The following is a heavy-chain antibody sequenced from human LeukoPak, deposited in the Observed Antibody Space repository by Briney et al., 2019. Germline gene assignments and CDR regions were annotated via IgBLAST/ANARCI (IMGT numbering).Heavy chain of an antibody. V-gene: IGHV1-2*02. D-gene: IGHD5-18*01. CDR3: ARCGYSYGHFDY. CDR2: INLNSGGT. Sequence: GASVKVSCKASGYSFTDYFIHWVRQASGQGLEWMGWINLNSGGTNYAQKFQARVTMTSDTSISTVYMELSSLRSDDTAVYYCARCGYSYGHFDYWGQGTPVTVSS. J-gene: IGHJ4*02. CDR1: GYSFTDYF.